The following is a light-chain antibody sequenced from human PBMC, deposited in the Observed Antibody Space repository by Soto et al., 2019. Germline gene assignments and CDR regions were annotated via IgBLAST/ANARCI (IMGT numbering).Light chain of an antibody. V-gene: IGLV1-40*01. CDR1: SSNIGAGYD. J-gene: IGLJ3*02. CDR3: QSYDSSLIGWV. Sequence: QPVLTQPPSVSGAPGQRVTISCTGSSSNIGAGYDVHWYQQLPGTAPKLLIYGNSNRPSGVPDRFSGSKSGTSASLAITGLQAEDEADYYCQSYDSSLIGWVFGGGTKVTVL. CDR2: GNS.